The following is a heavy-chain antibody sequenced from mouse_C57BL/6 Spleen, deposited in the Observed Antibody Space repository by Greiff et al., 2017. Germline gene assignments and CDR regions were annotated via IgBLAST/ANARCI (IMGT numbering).Heavy chain of an antibody. D-gene: IGHD1-1*01. V-gene: IGHV1-82*01. CDR3: ANYYGSSFDY. CDR1: GYAFSSSW. Sequence: QVQLKQSGPELVKPGASVKISCKASGYAFSSSWMNWVKQRPGKGLEWIGRIYPGDGDTNYNGKFKGKATLTAEKSSSTAYMQLSSLTSEDSAVYCCANYYGSSFDYWGQGTTLTVSS. CDR2: IYPGDGDT. J-gene: IGHJ2*01.